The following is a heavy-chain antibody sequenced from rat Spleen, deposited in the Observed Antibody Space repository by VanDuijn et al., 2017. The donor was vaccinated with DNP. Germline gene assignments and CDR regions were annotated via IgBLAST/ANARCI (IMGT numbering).Heavy chain of an antibody. CDR1: GFSLTSYH. CDR2: IWTGGST. V-gene: IGHV2-43*01. CDR3: ARDGSYYFDY. Sequence: QVQLKESGPGLVQPSQTLSLACTVSGFSLTSYHVHWVRQPSGKGLEWMGVIWTGGSTEYNSALKSRLSISRDTSKSQVFLKMNSLQTEDTATYYCARDGSYYFDYWGQGVMVTVSS. J-gene: IGHJ2*01. D-gene: IGHD5-1*01.